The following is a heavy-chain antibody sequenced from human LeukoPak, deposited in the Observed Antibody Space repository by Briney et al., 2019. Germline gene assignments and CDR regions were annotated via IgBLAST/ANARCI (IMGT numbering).Heavy chain of an antibody. CDR1: GGAISSYY. CDR2: IYYCGST. Sequence: SETLSLTCTVSGGAISSYYWSWIRQPPGKGLEWIGYIYYCGSTNYNPSLKSRVTISVDTSKNQFSLKLSSVTAADPAVYYCARDGGIGYSYGSYYYGMDVWGQGTTVTVSS. D-gene: IGHD5-18*01. CDR3: ARDGGIGYSYGSYYYGMDV. J-gene: IGHJ6*02. V-gene: IGHV4-59*01.